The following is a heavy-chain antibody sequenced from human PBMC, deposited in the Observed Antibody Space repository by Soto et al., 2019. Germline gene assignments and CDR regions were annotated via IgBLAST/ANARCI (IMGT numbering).Heavy chain of an antibody. CDR2: IKPDDREK. CDR1: GFTFSDSW. D-gene: IGHD4-4*01. V-gene: IGHV3-7*01. J-gene: IGHJ5*02. CDR3: VRGGSNYAS. Sequence: EVQLVESGGGLVQPGGSLRLSCTASGFTFSDSWMTWVRQAPGKGLEWVARIKPDDREKKYADSVKGRFSISRDNAKNSMYLQMDSLRGEDTAVYYCVRGGSNYASWGQGTLVTVSS.